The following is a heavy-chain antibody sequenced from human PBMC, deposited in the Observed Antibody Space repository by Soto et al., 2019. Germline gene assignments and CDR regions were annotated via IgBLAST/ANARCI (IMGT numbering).Heavy chain of an antibody. CDR1: GFNFITAW. D-gene: IGHD1-26*01. CDR2: IKSKTDGGTT. V-gene: IGHV3-15*07. Sequence: EVQLVESGGGLVEPGGSLRLSCAASGFNFITAWMHWVRQAPGKGLEWVGRIKSKTDGGTTDYAAPVKGRFIISRADSKNTLYLQINSMKMEDTAVYYCSALGVWGQGTTVTGSS. J-gene: IGHJ6*02. CDR3: SALGV.